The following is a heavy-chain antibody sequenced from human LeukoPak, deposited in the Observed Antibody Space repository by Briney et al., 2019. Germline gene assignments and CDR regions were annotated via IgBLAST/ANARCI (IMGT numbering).Heavy chain of an antibody. Sequence: GGSLRLSCAASGFTFSSSWMHWVRQAPGKGLEYVSAISSNGGSTYYADSLKGGFTISRDNSKNTLYLQMSSLRADDTAVYYCVKAPYSSSWFVYWGQGTLVTVSS. CDR2: ISSNGGST. V-gene: IGHV3-64D*09. CDR1: GFTFSSSW. D-gene: IGHD6-13*01. CDR3: VKAPYSSSWFVY. J-gene: IGHJ4*02.